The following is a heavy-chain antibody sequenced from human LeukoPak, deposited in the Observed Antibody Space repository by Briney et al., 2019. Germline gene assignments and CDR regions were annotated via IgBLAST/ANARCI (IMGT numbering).Heavy chain of an antibody. J-gene: IGHJ4*02. CDR3: ARGYLAYYDSSGYVPYYFDY. V-gene: IGHV4-34*01. CDR2: INHSGST. CDR1: GGSFSGYY. Sequence: PSETLCLTCAVYGGSFSGYYWSWIRQPPGKGLEWIGEINHSGSTNYNPSLKSRVTISVDTSKNQFSLKLSSVTAADTAVYYCARGYLAYYDSSGYVPYYFDYWGQGTLVTVSS. D-gene: IGHD3-22*01.